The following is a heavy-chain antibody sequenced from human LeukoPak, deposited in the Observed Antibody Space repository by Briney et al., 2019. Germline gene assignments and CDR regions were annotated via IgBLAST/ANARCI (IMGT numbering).Heavy chain of an antibody. CDR3: ARGQYSYALDY. Sequence: SETLSLTCDVYGGSFSGYYWSWIRQPPGKGLEWIGEINHNGSTNYNPSLKSRVTISVDTSKNQFSLKLSSVTAADTAVYYCARGQYSYALDYWGQGTLVTVSS. V-gene: IGHV4-34*01. D-gene: IGHD5-18*01. J-gene: IGHJ4*02. CDR2: INHNGST. CDR1: GGSFSGYY.